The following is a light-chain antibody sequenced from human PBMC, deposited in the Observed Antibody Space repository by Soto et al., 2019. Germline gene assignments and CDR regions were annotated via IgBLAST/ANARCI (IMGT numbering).Light chain of an antibody. CDR3: HQRQSWPRT. Sequence: EIVLTQSPATLSSFPGDRVTLSCRASQYINTRLAWYQHKRCQAPRLLIYQTSVRAAGIPARFSASGSGTDFTLPISDVQPEDFALSYCHQRQSWPRTFGQGTKVDIK. CDR2: QTS. CDR1: QYINTR. J-gene: IGKJ1*01. V-gene: IGKV3-11*01.